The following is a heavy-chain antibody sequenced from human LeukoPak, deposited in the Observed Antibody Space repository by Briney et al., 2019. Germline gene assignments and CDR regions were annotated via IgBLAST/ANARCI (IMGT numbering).Heavy chain of an antibody. V-gene: IGHV3-53*01. CDR1: GFTVSSNY. Sequence: GGSLRLSCAASGFTVSSNYMSWVRQAPGKGLEWVSVIYSGGSTYYADSVKGRFTISRDNSKNTLYLQMNSLRAEDTAVYYCARAGGRGLAARPTYFDYWGQGTLVTVSS. CDR2: IYSGGST. CDR3: ARAGGRGLAARPTYFDY. D-gene: IGHD6-6*01. J-gene: IGHJ4*02.